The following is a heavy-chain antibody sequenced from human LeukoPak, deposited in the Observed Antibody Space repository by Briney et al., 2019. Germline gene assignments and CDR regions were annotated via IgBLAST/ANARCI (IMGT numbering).Heavy chain of an antibody. J-gene: IGHJ4*02. CDR1: GYTFTSYG. D-gene: IGHD3-22*01. CDR2: ISAYNGNT. CDR3: ARDVNILYYYDSSGYATPFDY. V-gene: IGHV1-18*01. Sequence: ASVKVSCKASGYTFTSYGISWVRQAPGQGLEWMGWISAYNGNTNYAQKLQGRVTMTTDTSTSTAYMERRSLRSQDTAVYYCARDVNILYYYDSSGYATPFDYWGQGTLVTVSS.